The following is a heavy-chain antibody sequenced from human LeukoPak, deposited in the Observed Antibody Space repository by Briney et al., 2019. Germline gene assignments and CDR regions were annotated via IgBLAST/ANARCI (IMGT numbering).Heavy chain of an antibody. CDR2: IYYNGST. Sequence: SETLSLTCTVSGASISSYYWSWIRQSPGKGLEWIGYIYYNGSTKYNPSLKSRVTISVDTSKNQFSLKLSSVTAVDTAVNYCAVGYNYGYLDYWGQGTLVTVSS. J-gene: IGHJ4*02. V-gene: IGHV4-59*01. CDR1: GASISSYY. D-gene: IGHD5-18*01. CDR3: AVGYNYGYLDY.